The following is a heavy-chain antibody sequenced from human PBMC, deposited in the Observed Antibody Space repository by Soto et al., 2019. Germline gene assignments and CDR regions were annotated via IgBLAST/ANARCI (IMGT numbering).Heavy chain of an antibody. CDR2: INPNSGGT. Sequence: ASVKVSCKASGYTFTGYYMHWVRQAPGQGLEWMGWINPNSGGTNYAQKFQGRVTMTRDTSISTAYMELSRLRSDDTAVYYCARGPYYDILTGYSPNDAFDIWGQGTMVTVSS. CDR3: ARGPYYDILTGYSPNDAFDI. D-gene: IGHD3-9*01. CDR1: GYTFTGYY. J-gene: IGHJ3*02. V-gene: IGHV1-2*02.